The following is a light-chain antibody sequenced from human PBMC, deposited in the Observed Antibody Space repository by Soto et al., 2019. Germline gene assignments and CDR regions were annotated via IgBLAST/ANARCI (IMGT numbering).Light chain of an antibody. CDR3: QKFNDAPWT. CDR2: DAS. J-gene: IGKJ1*01. Sequence: DIQMTQSPSSLSASVGDRVTITCRASQAISSYVAWYQQKPGKAPKLLSYDASTLQSGVPSRFSGSGSGTDFTLTISSLQAEDFATYYCQKFNDAPWTFGQGTKVELK. V-gene: IGKV1-27*01. CDR1: QAISSY.